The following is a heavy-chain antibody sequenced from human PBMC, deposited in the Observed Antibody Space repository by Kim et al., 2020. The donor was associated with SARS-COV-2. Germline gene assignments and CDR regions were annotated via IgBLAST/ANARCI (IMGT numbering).Heavy chain of an antibody. V-gene: IGHV3-48*03. Sequence: GGSLRLSCAASGFTFSSYEMNWVRQAPGKGLEWVSYISSSGSTIYYADSVKGRFTISRDNAKNSLYLQMNSLRAEDTAVYYCARDDYDSSGYYSPYYYYGMDVWGQGTTVTVSS. CDR3: ARDDYDSSGYYSPYYYYGMDV. CDR1: GFTFSSYE. J-gene: IGHJ6*02. D-gene: IGHD3-22*01. CDR2: ISSSGSTI.